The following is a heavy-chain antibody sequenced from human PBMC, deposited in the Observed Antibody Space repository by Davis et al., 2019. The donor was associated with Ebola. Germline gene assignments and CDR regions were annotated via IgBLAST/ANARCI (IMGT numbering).Heavy chain of an antibody. CDR3: ARTEDDFWSGYKGNREGPGLEYYGMDV. D-gene: IGHD3-3*01. J-gene: IGHJ6*02. Sequence: SETLSLTCTVSGGSVSSSDSYWGWIRQPPGKGLEWIGSMHYSGSSYYNPSLKSRVTISVDTSQNQFSLKLSAVTAPDTAVYYCARTEDDFWSGYKGNREGPGLEYYGMDVWGQGTTVSVSS. CDR1: GGSVSSSDSY. V-gene: IGHV4-39*01. CDR2: MHYSGSS.